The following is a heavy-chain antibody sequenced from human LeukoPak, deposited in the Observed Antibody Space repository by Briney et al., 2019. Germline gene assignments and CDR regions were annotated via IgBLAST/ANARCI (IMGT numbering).Heavy chain of an antibody. J-gene: IGHJ4*02. V-gene: IGHV4-34*01. CDR2: IYYSEST. D-gene: IGHD4-17*01. CDR1: GGSFSGYY. Sequence: SETLSLTCAVYGGSFSGYYWSWIRQPPGKGLEWIGSIYYSESTYYNPSLKSRVTMSVDTSKNQFSLKLSSVTAADTAMYYCARHRDDYDDYVWNYWGQGTLVTVSS. CDR3: ARHRDDYDDYVWNY.